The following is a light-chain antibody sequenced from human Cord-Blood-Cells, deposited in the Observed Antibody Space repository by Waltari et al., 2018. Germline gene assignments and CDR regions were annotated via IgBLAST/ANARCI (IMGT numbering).Light chain of an antibody. CDR2: DAS. CDR1: QSVSSY. CDR3: QQRSNWWT. Sequence: VLTQSPATLSLSPGERATLSCRASQSVSSYLAWYQQKPGQAPRLLIYDASNRATGIPARFSGSGSGTDFTLTISSLEPEDFAVYYCQQRSNWWTFGQGTKVEIK. V-gene: IGKV3-11*01. J-gene: IGKJ1*01.